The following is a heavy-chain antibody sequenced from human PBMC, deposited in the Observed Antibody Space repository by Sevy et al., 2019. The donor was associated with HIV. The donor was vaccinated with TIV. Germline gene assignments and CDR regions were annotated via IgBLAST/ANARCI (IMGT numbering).Heavy chain of an antibody. Sequence: GGSLRLSCAASGFTFSSYSMNWVRQAPGKGLEWVSSISGISNYIYYADSMKGRLTVSRDNARNSLYLQMNSLRAEDTAVYYCARNICGITNCYMGDVFDIWGQGTMVTVSS. J-gene: IGHJ3*02. V-gene: IGHV3-21*01. CDR3: ARNICGITNCYMGDVFDI. D-gene: IGHD2-2*02. CDR1: GFTFSSYS. CDR2: ISGISNYI.